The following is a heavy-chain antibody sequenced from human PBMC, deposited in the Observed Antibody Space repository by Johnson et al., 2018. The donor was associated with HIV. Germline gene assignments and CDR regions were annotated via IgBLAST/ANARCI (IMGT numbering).Heavy chain of an antibody. CDR3: ARYCSGGSCYSVWQKNYAFDI. D-gene: IGHD2-15*01. V-gene: IGHV3-30*03. Sequence: QVQLVESGGGVVQPGGSLRLSCAASGFTFSSYGMHWVRQAPGKGLEWVAVISYDGSNKYYADSVKGRFTISRDNSKNTLYLQLNSLRAEDTAVYYCARYCSGGSCYSVWQKNYAFDIWGQGTMVTVSS. J-gene: IGHJ3*02. CDR1: GFTFSSYG. CDR2: ISYDGSNK.